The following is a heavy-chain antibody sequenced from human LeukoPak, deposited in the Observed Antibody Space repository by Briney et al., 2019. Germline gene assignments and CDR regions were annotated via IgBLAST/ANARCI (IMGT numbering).Heavy chain of an antibody. Sequence: SETLSLTCTVSGVSISSGGYYWSWIRQHPGKGLEWIGYIYNSGTTYYNPSLRSRLTISADTSNNQFSLKLSSVTAADTAVYYCARAGDRLFAYDIWGPGTMVTASS. V-gene: IGHV4-31*03. D-gene: IGHD1-14*01. CDR1: GVSISSGGYY. CDR3: ARAGDRLFAYDI. J-gene: IGHJ3*02. CDR2: IYNSGTT.